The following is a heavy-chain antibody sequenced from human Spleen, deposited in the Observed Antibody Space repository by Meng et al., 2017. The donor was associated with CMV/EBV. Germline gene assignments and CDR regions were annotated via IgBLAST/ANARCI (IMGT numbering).Heavy chain of an antibody. CDR2: MYHSGSP. CDR1: GYSISSGYY. D-gene: IGHD3-3*01. Sequence: SETLSLTCTVSGYSISSGYYWAWIRQPPGKGLEWVGSMYHSGSPYYNPPLKSRVTMSVDTSKNQLSLKVTSVTAADTAVYHCARAHSDFWSGYYNFDSWGQGTLVTVSS. J-gene: IGHJ4*02. V-gene: IGHV4-38-2*02. CDR3: ARAHSDFWSGYYNFDS.